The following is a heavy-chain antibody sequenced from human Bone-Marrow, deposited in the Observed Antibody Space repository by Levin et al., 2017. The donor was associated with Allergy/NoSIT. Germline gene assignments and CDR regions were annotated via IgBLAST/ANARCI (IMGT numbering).Heavy chain of an antibody. J-gene: IGHJ4*02. Sequence: GESLKISCAASGFTVSSNYMSWVRQAPGKGLEWVSVIYSGGSTYYADSVKGRFTISRDNSKNTLYLQMNSLRAEDTAVYYCAREGSYYGYWGQGTLVTVSS. CDR1: GFTVSSNY. V-gene: IGHV3-53*01. CDR3: AREGSYYGY. D-gene: IGHD1-26*01. CDR2: IYSGGST.